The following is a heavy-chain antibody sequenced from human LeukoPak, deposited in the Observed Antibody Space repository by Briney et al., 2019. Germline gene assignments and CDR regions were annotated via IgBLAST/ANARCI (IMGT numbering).Heavy chain of an antibody. CDR3: ARDPGSYYGSGSLFEKFDP. J-gene: IGHJ5*02. Sequence: GGSLRLSCEVSGFTFSNYGMHWVRQAPGKGLEWVAVISYDGSNKYYADSVKGRFTISRDNSKNTLYLQMNSLRAEDTAVYYRARDPGSYYGSGSLFEKFDPWGQGTLVTVSS. CDR2: ISYDGSNK. D-gene: IGHD3-10*01. V-gene: IGHV3-30*03. CDR1: GFTFSNYG.